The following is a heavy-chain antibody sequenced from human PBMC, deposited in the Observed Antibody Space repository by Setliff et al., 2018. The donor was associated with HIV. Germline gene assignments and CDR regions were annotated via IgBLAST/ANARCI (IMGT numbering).Heavy chain of an antibody. D-gene: IGHD3-22*01. CDR1: GFTFNHYA. J-gene: IGHJ4*02. CDR3: VRVGPWYYARSGYLASWDY. CDR2: TNPQSDIA. V-gene: IGHV1-69*10. Sequence: SVKVSCTASGFTFNHYALSWVRQAPGQRPEWMGGTNPQSDIANYAQRFQGRVTITADHSTTTTYMELTSLRADDTAVYYCVRVGPWYYARSGYLASWDYWGQGAPVTVSS.